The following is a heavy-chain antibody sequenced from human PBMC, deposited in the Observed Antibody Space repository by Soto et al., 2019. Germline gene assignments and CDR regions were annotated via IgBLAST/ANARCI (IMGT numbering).Heavy chain of an antibody. J-gene: IGHJ4*02. V-gene: IGHV1-2*04. CDR1: GYTFTGYY. Sequence: ASVKVSCKASGYTFTGYYMHWVRQAPGQGLEWMGWINPNSGGTNYAQKFQGWVTMTRDTSISTAYMELSRLRSDDTAVYYCARRNRKPGDVGYYFDYWGQGTLVTVSS. D-gene: IGHD7-27*01. CDR2: INPNSGGT. CDR3: ARRNRKPGDVGYYFDY.